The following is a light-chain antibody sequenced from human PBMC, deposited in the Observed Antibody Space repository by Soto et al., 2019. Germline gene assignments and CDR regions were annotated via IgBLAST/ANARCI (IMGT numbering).Light chain of an antibody. CDR3: QQYNGFWT. Sequence: DIQMTQSPSTLPASVGDRVTITCRASQSISDLLAWYQQKPGKAPKLLIYEASNLKSGVPSRFSGSGSGTEYTLTISSLQPDDFASYYCQQYNGFWTFGQGTKVEIK. CDR1: QSISDL. V-gene: IGKV1-5*03. CDR2: EAS. J-gene: IGKJ1*01.